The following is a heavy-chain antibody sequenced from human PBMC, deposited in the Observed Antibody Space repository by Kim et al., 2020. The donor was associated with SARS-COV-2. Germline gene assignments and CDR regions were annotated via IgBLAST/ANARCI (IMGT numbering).Heavy chain of an antibody. J-gene: IGHJ4*02. CDR3: ARGLDSSGYLGDY. CDR1: GGSISSGGYY. D-gene: IGHD3-22*01. Sequence: SETLSLTCTVSGGSISSGGYYWSWIRQHPGKGLEWIGYIYYSGSTYYNPSLKSRVTISVDTSKNQFSLKLSSVTAADTAVYYCARGLDSSGYLGDYWGQGTLVTVSS. V-gene: IGHV4-31*03. CDR2: IYYSGST.